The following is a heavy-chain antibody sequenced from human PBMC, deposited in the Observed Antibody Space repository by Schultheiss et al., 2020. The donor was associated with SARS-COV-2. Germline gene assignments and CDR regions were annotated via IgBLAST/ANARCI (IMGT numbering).Heavy chain of an antibody. CDR2: IYYSGST. J-gene: IGHJ6*02. Sequence: SETLSLTCTVSGGSISSYYWSWIRQPPGKGLEWIGYIYYSGSTYYNPSLKSRVTISVDTSKNQFSLKLSSVTAADTAVYYCARHEGYDFWSGYRYYYGMDVWGQGTTVTVSS. V-gene: IGHV4-59*08. D-gene: IGHD3-3*01. CDR1: GGSISSYY. CDR3: ARHEGYDFWSGYRYYYGMDV.